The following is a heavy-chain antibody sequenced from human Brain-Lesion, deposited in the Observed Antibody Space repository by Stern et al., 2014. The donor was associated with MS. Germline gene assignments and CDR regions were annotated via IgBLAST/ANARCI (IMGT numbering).Heavy chain of an antibody. V-gene: IGHV3-9*01. Sequence: MQLVQSGGDLVQPGRSLRLSCAAFGFTFDDNAMHWVRQGPGQGLERVAGISWNSGTIGYADSVKGRFTTSRDNAYSSLYLQMNSLRPEDTALYYCARDITGSSAYFAYWGQGTLVTVSS. CDR1: GFTFDDNA. CDR2: ISWNSGTI. CDR3: ARDITGSSAYFAY. J-gene: IGHJ4*02. D-gene: IGHD1-14*01.